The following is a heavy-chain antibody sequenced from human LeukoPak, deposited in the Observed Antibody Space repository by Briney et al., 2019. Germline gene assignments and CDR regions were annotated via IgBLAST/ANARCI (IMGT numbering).Heavy chain of an antibody. V-gene: IGHV4-59*08. CDR2: IYYSGST. Sequence: SETLSLTCTVSGGSISSYYWSWIRQPPGKGLEWIGYIYYSGSTNYNPSLKSRVTISVDTSKNQFSLKPSSVTAADTAVYYCAKLSGIWFDPWCSRTLVTV. J-gene: IGHJ5*02. CDR3: AKLSGIWFDP. CDR1: GGSISSYY.